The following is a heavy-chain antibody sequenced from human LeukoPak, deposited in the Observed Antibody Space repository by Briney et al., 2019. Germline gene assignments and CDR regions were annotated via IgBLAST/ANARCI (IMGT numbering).Heavy chain of an antibody. CDR1: GFTFSSYS. D-gene: IGHD3-22*01. J-gene: IGHJ4*02. V-gene: IGHV3-48*01. CDR2: ISSSSSTI. Sequence: PGGSLRLSCAASGFTFSSYSMNWVRQAPGKGLEWVSYISSSSSTIYYADSVKGRFTISRDNAKNSLYLQMNSLRAEDTAVYYCARMGYYYDSSGYIESPFDYWGQGTLVTVSS. CDR3: ARMGYYYDSSGYIESPFDY.